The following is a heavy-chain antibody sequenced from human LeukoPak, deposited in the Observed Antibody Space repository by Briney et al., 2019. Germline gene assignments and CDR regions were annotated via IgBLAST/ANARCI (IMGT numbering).Heavy chain of an antibody. Sequence: GGSLRLSCAASGFSFSSYDMNWVRQAPGKGLEWVSSISSASSYIYYADSVKGRFTISRDNANNSLSLKINSLRVEDTAVYYCAREYSSSSNYYGLDVWGQGTTVTVSS. V-gene: IGHV3-21*01. J-gene: IGHJ6*02. D-gene: IGHD6-13*01. CDR1: GFSFSSYD. CDR2: ISSASSYI. CDR3: AREYSSSSNYYGLDV.